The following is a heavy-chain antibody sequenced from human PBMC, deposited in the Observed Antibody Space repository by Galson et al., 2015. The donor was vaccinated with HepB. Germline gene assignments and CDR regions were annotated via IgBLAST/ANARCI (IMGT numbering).Heavy chain of an antibody. CDR2: ISYSGST. J-gene: IGHJ5*02. Sequence: TLSLTCTVSGGSVSSGNYYWSWIRQPPGKGLEWIGYISYSGSTNYNPSLKGRVTISVDTSKKQFSLKLRSVTAADTAVYYCARVNFGFDPWGQGTLVTVSS. V-gene: IGHV4-61*01. D-gene: IGHD3/OR15-3a*01. CDR3: ARVNFGFDP. CDR1: GGSVSSGNYY.